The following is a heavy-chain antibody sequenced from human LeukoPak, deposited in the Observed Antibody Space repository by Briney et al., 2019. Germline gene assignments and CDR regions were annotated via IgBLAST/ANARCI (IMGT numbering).Heavy chain of an antibody. CDR2: IRYDGSNK. J-gene: IGHJ1*01. V-gene: IGHV3-30*02. CDR3: AKGHHYYDCSGSSPLGPPPQH. CDR1: GFTFSSYG. D-gene: IGHD3-22*01. Sequence: GGSLRLSCAASGFTFSSYGMHWVRQAPGKGLEWVAFIRYDGSNKYYADSVKGRFTISRDNSKNTLYLQMNSLRAEDTAVYYCAKGHHYYDCSGSSPLGPPPQHWGQGTLVTVSS.